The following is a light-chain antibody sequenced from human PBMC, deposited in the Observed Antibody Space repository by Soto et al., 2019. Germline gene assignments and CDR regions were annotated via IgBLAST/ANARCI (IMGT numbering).Light chain of an antibody. V-gene: IGKV3-20*01. CDR1: QNVGGY. Sequence: EILLTQSPATLSLSPGERATLSCRASQNVGGYLAWYQQKPGQGPRLLIYGASSRATGTPDRFSGSGSGTDFTLTINRLEPEDFALYYCQQYGSSPPTFGQGTKVDI. J-gene: IGKJ1*01. CDR3: QQYGSSPPT. CDR2: GAS.